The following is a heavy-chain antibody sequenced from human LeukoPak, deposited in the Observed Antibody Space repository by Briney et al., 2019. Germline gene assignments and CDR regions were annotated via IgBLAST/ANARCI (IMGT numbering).Heavy chain of an antibody. CDR3: ARALVVRGVDQSYYYYYMDV. CDR2: IIPIFGTA. D-gene: IGHD3-10*01. CDR1: GGTFSSYA. J-gene: IGHJ6*03. Sequence: SVKVSCKASGGTFSSYAISWVRQAPGQGLEWMGGIIPIFGTANYAQKFQGRVTITADKSTSTAYMELSSLRSEDTAVYYCARALVVRGVDQSYYYYYMDVWGKGTTVTVSS. V-gene: IGHV1-69*06.